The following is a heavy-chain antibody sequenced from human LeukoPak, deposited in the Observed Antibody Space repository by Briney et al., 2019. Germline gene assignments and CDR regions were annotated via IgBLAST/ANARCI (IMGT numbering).Heavy chain of an antibody. Sequence: PSETLSLTCAVSGYSISSGYYWGWIRQPPGKGLEWIASIDHTGKTYYNPSLKSRVTISVDTSKNQFSLKLSSVTAADTAVYYCARGLVATTPDYWGQGTLVTVSS. CDR2: IDHTGKT. CDR1: GYSISSGYY. CDR3: ARGLVATTPDY. V-gene: IGHV4-38-2*01. J-gene: IGHJ4*02. D-gene: IGHD5-12*01.